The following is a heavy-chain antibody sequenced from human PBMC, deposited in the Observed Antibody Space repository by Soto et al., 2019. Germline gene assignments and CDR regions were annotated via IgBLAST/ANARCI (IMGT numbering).Heavy chain of an antibody. J-gene: IGHJ4*02. Sequence: GGSLRLSCAASGSTFSSYAMSWVRQAPGKGLEWVSAISGSGGSTYYADSVKGRFTISRDNSKNTLYLQMNSLRPEDTAVYYCAKEGALGLYYFDYWGQGTLVTVSS. V-gene: IGHV3-23*01. CDR3: AKEGALGLYYFDY. CDR1: GSTFSSYA. D-gene: IGHD3-10*01. CDR2: ISGSGGST.